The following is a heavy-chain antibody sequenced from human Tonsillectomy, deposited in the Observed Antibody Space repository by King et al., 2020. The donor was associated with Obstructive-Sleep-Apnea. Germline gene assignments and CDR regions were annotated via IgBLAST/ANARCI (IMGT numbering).Heavy chain of an antibody. J-gene: IGHJ4*02. Sequence: VQLVESGGGVVQPGRSLRLSCAASGFTFSSYAMHWCRQAPGKGPEWVAVISYDGMNKYYSDSVKGRFTISRDNSKNTLYLQMNSLRAEETAVYFCASESMVRGVINYWGQGTLVTVSS. CDR3: ASESMVRGVINY. D-gene: IGHD3-10*01. CDR1: GFTFSSYA. CDR2: ISYDGMNK. V-gene: IGHV3-30*04.